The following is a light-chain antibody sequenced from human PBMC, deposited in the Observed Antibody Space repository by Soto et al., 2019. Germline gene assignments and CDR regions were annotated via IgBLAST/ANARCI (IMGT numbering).Light chain of an antibody. CDR3: QKYDSVLWT. V-gene: IGKV1-27*01. CDR1: QGISNY. CDR2: TAS. J-gene: IGKJ1*01. Sequence: DIQMTQSPSSLSASVGDRVTITCRARQGISNYLAWYQQKPGKVPKLLTYTASTLQSGVPSRFSGSGSGTDFTLTISSLQPEDVATYYCQKYDSVLWTFGQGTKVEIK.